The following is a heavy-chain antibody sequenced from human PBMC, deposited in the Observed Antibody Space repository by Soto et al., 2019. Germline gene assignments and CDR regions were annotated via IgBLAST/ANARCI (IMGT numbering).Heavy chain of an antibody. V-gene: IGHV3-7*01. Sequence: ESGGGLVPSGGSLTLSCAASGFTFSSFWMTWVRQAPGKGLEWVANIKQDGSAKNYVDSVEGRFTVSRDNAKNSLYLQMNSLRVEDTAVYYCVRSQSAAYHAWGQGTMVIVSS. CDR3: VRSQSAAYHA. J-gene: IGHJ3*01. CDR2: IKQDGSAK. D-gene: IGHD3-3*01. CDR1: GFTFSSFW.